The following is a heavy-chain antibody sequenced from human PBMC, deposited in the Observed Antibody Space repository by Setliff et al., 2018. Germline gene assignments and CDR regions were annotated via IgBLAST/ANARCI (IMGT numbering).Heavy chain of an antibody. J-gene: IGHJ4*02. Sequence: SVKVSCKASGGTFSSYAISWVRQAPGQGLEWMGGIIPILGIANYAQKLQGRVTMTTDTSTSTAYMALRSLRSDDTAVYYCARDPPYCGGDCYPDYWGQGTLVTVSS. D-gene: IGHD2-21*02. CDR3: ARDPPYCGGDCYPDY. V-gene: IGHV1-69*10. CDR2: IIPILGIA. CDR1: GGTFSSYA.